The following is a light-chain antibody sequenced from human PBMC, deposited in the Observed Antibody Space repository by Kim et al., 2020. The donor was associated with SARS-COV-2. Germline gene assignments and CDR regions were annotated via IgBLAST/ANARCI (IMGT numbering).Light chain of an antibody. Sequence: GQSITISCTGTSSDVGRYDFVSWYQQLPGNPPKLIIYDVSSRPSGVSDRFSGSKSGSTASLTISGLRAEDEAHYYCSSFTSSNTRLFGGGTKVTVL. J-gene: IGLJ2*01. CDR2: DVS. CDR1: SSDVGRYDF. CDR3: SSFTSSNTRL. V-gene: IGLV2-14*04.